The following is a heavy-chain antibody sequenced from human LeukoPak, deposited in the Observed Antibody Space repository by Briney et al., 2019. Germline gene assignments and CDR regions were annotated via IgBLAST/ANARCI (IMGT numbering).Heavy chain of an antibody. CDR2: IYSGGST. J-gene: IGHJ4*02. V-gene: IGHV3-53*01. Sequence: GGSLSLSCAASGLPVSGNYRSWVRQPPGKGLKWVSVIYSGGSTYYADSVKGRFTISRDNSKNTLYLQMNSLRAEDTAVYYCARERGGPWGEVGYFDYWGQGTLVTVSS. CDR3: ARERGGPWGEVGYFDY. D-gene: IGHD7-27*01. CDR1: GLPVSGNY.